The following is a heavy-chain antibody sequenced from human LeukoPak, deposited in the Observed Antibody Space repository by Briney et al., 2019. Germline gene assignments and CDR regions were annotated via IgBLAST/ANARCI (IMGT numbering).Heavy chain of an antibody. J-gene: IGHJ6*03. CDR3: ATKRAGSSTNSSYMDV. Sequence: ASVKVSCKASGYTFTSYGLSWVRQATGQGPEWMGWMNPNSGNAGYAQKFQGRVTMTRNTSINTAYMEMSSLRSEDTAVYYCATKRAGSSTNSSYMDVWGRGTTVTVSS. CDR1: GYTFTSYG. V-gene: IGHV1-8*02. D-gene: IGHD2-2*01. CDR2: MNPNSGNA.